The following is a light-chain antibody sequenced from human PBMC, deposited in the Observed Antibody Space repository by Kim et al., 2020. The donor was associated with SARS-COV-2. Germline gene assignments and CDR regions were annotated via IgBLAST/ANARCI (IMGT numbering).Light chain of an antibody. V-gene: IGLV3-9*01. Sequence: SYELTQPLSVSVALGQTARITCGGNNIGSKNVHWYQQKPGQAPVLVIYRDNNRPSGIPDRFSGSNSGNTATLTISRAQAGDEADYYCQVWDISAYFFGTGTKVT. J-gene: IGLJ1*01. CDR1: NIGSKN. CDR2: RDN. CDR3: QVWDISAYF.